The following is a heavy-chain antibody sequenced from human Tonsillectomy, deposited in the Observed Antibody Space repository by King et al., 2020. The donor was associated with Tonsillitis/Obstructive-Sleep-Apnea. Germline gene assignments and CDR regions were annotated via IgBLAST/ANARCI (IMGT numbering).Heavy chain of an antibody. V-gene: IGHV4-34*01. D-gene: IGHD4-23*01. CDR3: ARGRGGNWNYYYYLDV. J-gene: IGHJ6*03. Sequence: VQLQQWGAGLLKPSETLSLTCAVYGGSFSGYYWSWIRQPPGKGLEWIGEINHSGSTNYNPSLKSRVTISVDTSKNQFSLKLSSVTAADTAVYYCARGRGGNWNYYYYLDVWGQGTTVTVSS. CDR1: GGSFSGYY. CDR2: INHSGST.